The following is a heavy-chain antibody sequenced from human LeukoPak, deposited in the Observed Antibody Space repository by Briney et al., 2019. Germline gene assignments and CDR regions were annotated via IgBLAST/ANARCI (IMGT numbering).Heavy chain of an antibody. J-gene: IGHJ6*02. CDR1: GGSISSYS. CDR3: ARGTRSSSWLYYYYGMDV. V-gene: IGHV4-59*01. Sequence: PSETLSLTCTVSGGSISSYSWSWIRQPPGKGLEWIGYIYYSGSTNYNPSLKSRVTISVDTSKNQFSLKLSSVTAADTAVYYCARGTRSSSWLYYYYGMDVWGQGTTVTVSS. CDR2: IYYSGST. D-gene: IGHD6-13*01.